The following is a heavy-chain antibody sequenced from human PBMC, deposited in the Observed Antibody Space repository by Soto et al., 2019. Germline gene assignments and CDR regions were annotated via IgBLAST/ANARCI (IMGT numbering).Heavy chain of an antibody. CDR1: GFNFSSYT. V-gene: IGHV3-21*04. Sequence: GGSLRLSGAASGFNFSSYTVDWVRQAPGKGLEWVSSISSGNRYIYYAASVRGRLTIPRDDATNSLYLQMNSLRAEDTAIYYCAKRWTNRFLEPRDYFDYWGQGTLVTVSS. J-gene: IGHJ4*02. CDR2: ISSGNRYI. CDR3: AKRWTNRFLEPRDYFDY. D-gene: IGHD3-3*01.